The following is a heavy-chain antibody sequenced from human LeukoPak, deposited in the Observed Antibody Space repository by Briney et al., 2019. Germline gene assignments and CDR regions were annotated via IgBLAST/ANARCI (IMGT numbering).Heavy chain of an antibody. CDR3: ARDPEFSYGYYFDY. CDR1: GFTFISYE. D-gene: IGHD5-18*01. J-gene: IGHJ4*02. V-gene: IGHV3-48*03. Sequence: GGSLRLSCAASGFTFISYEMNWVRQAPGKGLEWVSYISGNGSPIYYADSVKGRFTISIDNSKNSLFLQLNSLRADDTAVYYCARDPEFSYGYYFDYWGQGTLVTVSS. CDR2: ISGNGSPI.